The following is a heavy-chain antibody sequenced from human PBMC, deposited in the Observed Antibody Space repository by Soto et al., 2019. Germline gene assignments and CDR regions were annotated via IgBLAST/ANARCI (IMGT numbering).Heavy chain of an antibody. D-gene: IGHD5-18*01. CDR3: DVDTSVEGPNDFDT. V-gene: IGHV4-31*03. Sequence: TLSLTCTVSGGSISRHAYYWSWIRQVPGEGLEWIGYIYYSGSTYYNPSLKSRVTISVDTSKNQFSLKLSSVTAADTAVYYCDVDTSVEGPNDFDTWGQGTLVTGS. CDR2: IYYSGST. CDR1: GGSISRHAYY. J-gene: IGHJ5*02.